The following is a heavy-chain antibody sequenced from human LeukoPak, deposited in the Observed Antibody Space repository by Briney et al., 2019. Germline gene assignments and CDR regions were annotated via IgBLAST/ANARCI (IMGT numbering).Heavy chain of an antibody. V-gene: IGHV2-70*04. Sequence: SGPTLVNPTQTLTLTCTFSGFSLSTSGMRVSWIRQPPGKALEWLARIDWDGDKFYSTSLKTRLTVSKDTSKNQVVLTMTNMDPVDTATYYCARISCSGGSCYSYYFDYWGQGTLVTVSS. J-gene: IGHJ4*02. D-gene: IGHD2-15*01. CDR1: GFSLSTSGMR. CDR2: IDWDGDK. CDR3: ARISCSGGSCYSYYFDY.